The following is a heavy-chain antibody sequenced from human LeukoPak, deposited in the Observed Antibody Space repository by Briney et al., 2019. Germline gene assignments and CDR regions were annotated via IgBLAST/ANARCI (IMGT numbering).Heavy chain of an antibody. D-gene: IGHD3-3*01. J-gene: IGHJ5*02. CDR2: IYTSGST. Sequence: SETLSLTCTVSGGSISSYYWSWIRQPAGKGLEWIGRIYTSGSTNYNPSLKSRVTISVDTSKNQFSLKLSSVTAADTAVYYCAGGDFWSGYYVRWFDPWGQGTLVTVSS. CDR3: AGGDFWSGYYVRWFDP. V-gene: IGHV4-4*07. CDR1: GGSISSYY.